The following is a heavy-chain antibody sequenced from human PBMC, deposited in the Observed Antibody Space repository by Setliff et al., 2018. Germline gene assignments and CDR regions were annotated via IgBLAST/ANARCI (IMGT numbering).Heavy chain of an antibody. J-gene: IGHJ5*02. D-gene: IGHD1-26*01. V-gene: IGHV4-34*01. CDR3: ARDGVLYSGSYYP. Sequence: PSETLSLTCGVHDGSFSGYYWSWIRQPPGKGLEWSGEINHSGSTNYNPSLKSRVTISVDTSKNQFSLKLSSVTAADTAVYYCARDGVLYSGSYYPWGQGTLVTVSS. CDR2: INHSGST. CDR1: DGSFSGYY.